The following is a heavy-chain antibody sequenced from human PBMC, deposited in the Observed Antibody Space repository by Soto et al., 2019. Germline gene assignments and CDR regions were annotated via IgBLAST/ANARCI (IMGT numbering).Heavy chain of an antibody. Sequence: SETLSLTCTVSGGSISSYYWSWIRQPPGKGLEWIGYIYYSGSTNYNPSLKSRVTISVDTSKNQFSLKLSSVTAADTAVYYCARLKSGGIQLWLRYYYGMDVWGQGTTVTVSS. CDR1: GGSISSYY. CDR2: IYYSGST. CDR3: ARLKSGGIQLWLRYYYGMDV. J-gene: IGHJ6*02. V-gene: IGHV4-59*12. D-gene: IGHD5-18*01.